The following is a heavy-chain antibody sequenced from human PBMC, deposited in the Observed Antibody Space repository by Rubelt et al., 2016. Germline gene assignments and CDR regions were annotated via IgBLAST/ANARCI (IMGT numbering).Heavy chain of an antibody. J-gene: IGHJ4*02. V-gene: IGHV3-23*01. D-gene: IGHD2-15*01. Sequence: VQLQQWGAGLLKPSETLSLTCAVHGGSFSGYYWSWIRQPPGKGLEWVSSISGSGGDTYYADSVKGRFTISRDNSKNTLDPKKDRLRAGVTAVYSFAKVRSDVVEAAVNYWGQGTLVTVSS. CDR2: ISGSGGDT. CDR3: AKVRSDVVEAAVNY. CDR1: GGSFSGYY.